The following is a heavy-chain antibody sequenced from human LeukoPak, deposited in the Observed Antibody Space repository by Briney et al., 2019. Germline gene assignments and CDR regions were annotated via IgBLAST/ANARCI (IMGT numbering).Heavy chain of an antibody. Sequence: GGSLRPSCAASGFTFSSYSMNWVRQAPGKGLEWVSSISSSSSYIYYADSVKGRFTISRDNAKNSLYLQMNSLRTEDTAVYFCAKFEGATIPGWFNDYWGQGILVTISS. V-gene: IGHV3-21*04. CDR1: GFTFSSYS. CDR3: AKFEGATIPGWFNDY. D-gene: IGHD6-19*01. CDR2: ISSSSSYI. J-gene: IGHJ4*02.